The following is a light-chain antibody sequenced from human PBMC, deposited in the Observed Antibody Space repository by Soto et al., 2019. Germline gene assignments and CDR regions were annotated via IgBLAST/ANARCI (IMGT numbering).Light chain of an antibody. CDR3: QQYNTYSWT. Sequence: DIHLTESPSFLSASVGDRVTITCRASESISTWLAWYQQKPGKAPNLLIYKASSLESGVPSRFSGSGSGTEFTLTISSLQPDDFATYYCQQYNTYSWTFGQGTKVDIK. V-gene: IGKV1-5*03. J-gene: IGKJ1*01. CDR2: KAS. CDR1: ESISTW.